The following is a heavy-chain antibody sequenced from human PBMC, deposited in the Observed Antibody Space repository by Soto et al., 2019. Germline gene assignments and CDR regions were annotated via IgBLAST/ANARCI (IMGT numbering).Heavy chain of an antibody. V-gene: IGHV3-23*01. CDR2: ISGSGDNT. Sequence: EVQVLESGGGLVQPGGSLRLSCAASGFTFSSYAMSWARQAPGKGLEWVSAISGSGDNTFYADSVKGRFTIARDNSKNTLYLQMNSLRAADTAVYYCAKGKGTTGCSLDHWGQGTLVTVSS. CDR1: GFTFSSYA. J-gene: IGHJ4*02. CDR3: AKGKGTTGCSLDH. D-gene: IGHD2-15*01.